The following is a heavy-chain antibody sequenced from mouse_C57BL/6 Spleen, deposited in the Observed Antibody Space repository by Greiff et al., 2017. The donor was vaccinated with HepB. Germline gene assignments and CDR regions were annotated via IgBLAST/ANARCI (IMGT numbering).Heavy chain of an antibody. CDR2: IYPGDGDT. CDR1: GYAFSSSW. V-gene: IGHV1-82*01. CDR3: ARKLAHYYAMDY. D-gene: IGHD4-1*01. J-gene: IGHJ4*01. Sequence: VQLQQSGPELVKPGASVKISCKASGYAFSSSWMNWVKQGPGKGLEWIGRIYPGDGDTNYNGKFKGKATLTADKSSSTAYMQLSSLTSEDSAVYFCARKLAHYYAMDYWGQGTSVTVSS.